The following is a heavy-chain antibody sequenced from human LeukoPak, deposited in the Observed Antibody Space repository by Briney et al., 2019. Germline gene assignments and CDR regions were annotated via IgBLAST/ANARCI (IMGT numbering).Heavy chain of an antibody. Sequence: PGGSLRLSCSASGFTFSDVWMSWVRQAPGKGLEWVGRSKSKAGGGTVDIAAPGQGRLTISRDDSNTTLSLKMNSLEIEDPAVYYCTAGGDGTYSSDYWGQGTLVTVSS. V-gene: IGHV3-15*01. J-gene: IGHJ4*02. CDR2: SKSKAGGGTV. D-gene: IGHD1-26*01. CDR1: GFTFSDVW. CDR3: TAGGDGTYSSDY.